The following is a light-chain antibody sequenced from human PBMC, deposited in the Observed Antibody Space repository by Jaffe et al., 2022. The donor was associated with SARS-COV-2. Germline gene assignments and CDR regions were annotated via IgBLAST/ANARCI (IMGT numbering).Light chain of an antibody. CDR3: GTWDSSLSAYV. J-gene: IGLJ1*01. CDR1: SSNIGTEF. V-gene: IGLV1-51*01. Sequence: QSVLTQPPSVSAAPGQKVTISCSGTSSNIGTEFVSWYQQLPGTAPKLLIYDNNKRPSGIPDRFSDSKSGTSATLGITGLQTGDEADYYCGTWDSSLSAYVFGTGTKVTVL. CDR2: DNN.